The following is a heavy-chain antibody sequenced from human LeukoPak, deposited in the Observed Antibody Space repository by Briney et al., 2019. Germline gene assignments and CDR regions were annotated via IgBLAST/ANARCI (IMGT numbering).Heavy chain of an antibody. CDR2: ISSSGSTI. V-gene: IGHV3-48*04. CDR1: GFTFSSYW. D-gene: IGHD3-10*01. J-gene: IGHJ4*02. Sequence: GGSLRLSCAASGFTFSSYWMSWVRQAPGKGLEWVSYISSSGSTIYYADSVKGRFTISRDNAKNSLYLQMNSLRAEDTAVYYCARDRNVRFGELVDAPLPLAFDYWGQGTLVTVSS. CDR3: ARDRNVRFGELVDAPLPLAFDY.